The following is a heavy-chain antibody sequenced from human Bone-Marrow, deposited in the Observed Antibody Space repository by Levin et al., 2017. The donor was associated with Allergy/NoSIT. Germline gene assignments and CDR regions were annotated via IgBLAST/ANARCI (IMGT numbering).Heavy chain of an antibody. CDR3: AKDQVSATGGGVDY. D-gene: IGHD3-16*01. J-gene: IGHJ4*02. Sequence: PGGSLRLSCAASGFTFGSYAMSWVRQAPEKGLEWVSSLSGSGGDTYYTDSVKGRFTISRDNSKNTLYLQMNTLRVEDTAIYYCAKDQVSATGGGVDYWGQGTLVTVSS. CDR2: LSGSGGDT. V-gene: IGHV3-23*01. CDR1: GFTFGSYA.